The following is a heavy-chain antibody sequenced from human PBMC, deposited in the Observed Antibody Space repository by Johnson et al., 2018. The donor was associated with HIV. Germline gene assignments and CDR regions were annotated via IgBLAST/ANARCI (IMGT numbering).Heavy chain of an antibody. CDR1: GFTFSGYG. CDR3: ATGLLRTEHDVFDI. J-gene: IGHJ3*02. D-gene: IGHD3-22*01. Sequence: QVQLVESGGGVVQPGRSLRLSCAASGFTFSGYGMHWVRQAPGKGLEWVAVIWFDGSNKYYADSVKGRFTISRDNSKNTLYLQMNSLRAEDTALYYCATGLLRTEHDVFDIWGQGTMVTVSS. V-gene: IGHV3-33*01. CDR2: IWFDGSNK.